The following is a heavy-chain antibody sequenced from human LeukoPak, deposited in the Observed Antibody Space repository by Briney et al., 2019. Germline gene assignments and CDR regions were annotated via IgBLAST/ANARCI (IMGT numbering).Heavy chain of an antibody. Sequence: GGSLRLSCAASGFPFTYTWMNWVRQAPGKGPEWVGHIKGKSDGGTTEYAAPVKGRFTISRDDSKSTLYLQMTSLNTDDTAVYYCSRGHYGRWGQGTLVTVSS. CDR2: IKGKSDGGTT. V-gene: IGHV3-15*01. D-gene: IGHD3-10*01. CDR1: GFPFTYTW. J-gene: IGHJ4*02. CDR3: SRGHYGR.